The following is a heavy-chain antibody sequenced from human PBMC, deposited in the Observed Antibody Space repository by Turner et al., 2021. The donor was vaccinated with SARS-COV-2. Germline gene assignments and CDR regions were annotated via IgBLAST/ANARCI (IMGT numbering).Heavy chain of an antibody. J-gene: IGHJ4*02. CDR1: GYIFTDYY. Sequence: QVQLVQSGPAVKKPGASVKVSCKSSGYIFTDYYIQWVRQAPGQGLEWMGYIDPKSGGANFTQKFQGRVTLTTDTSRNTVYMEMTGLTPGDTAIYYCFLIVIPDFWGQGSLVTVSP. V-gene: IGHV1-2*02. CDR3: FLIVIPDF. CDR2: IDPKSGGA. D-gene: IGHD3-22*01.